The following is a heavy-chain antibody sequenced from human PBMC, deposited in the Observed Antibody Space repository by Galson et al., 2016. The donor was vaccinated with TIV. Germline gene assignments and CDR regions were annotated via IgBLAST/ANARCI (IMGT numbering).Heavy chain of an antibody. V-gene: IGHV1-18*04. CDR2: ISGHSGNT. Sequence: KVSCKASGYTFSYYGISWVRRAPGQGLEWMGWISGHSGNTDYARKFQGRLVMTTHTSTGTAFMEVRSLTSDDTAVYYCARDRGSMTMILVVDYYYGMDVWGQGTTVTVSS. J-gene: IGHJ6*02. CDR3: ARDRGSMTMILVVDYYYGMDV. D-gene: IGHD3-22*01. CDR1: GYTFSYYG.